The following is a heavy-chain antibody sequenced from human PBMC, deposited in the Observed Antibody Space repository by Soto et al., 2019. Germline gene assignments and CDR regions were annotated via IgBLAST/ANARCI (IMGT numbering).Heavy chain of an antibody. CDR2: FIPIFRTL. J-gene: IGHJ3*01. V-gene: IGHV1-69*01. Sequence: QVQLIQSEAEVKKPGSSVRVSCTASGGIFGSHGFSWVRQAPGQRLEWVGGFIPIFRTLTYTEKFQARVRIAADESTNTVDLDLSSLTSEDTAVYYCVRDRRIYYSDPHDEFGAADYEVCGQGTMVSVSS. D-gene: IGHD3-22*01. CDR3: VRDRRIYYSDPHDEFGAADYEV. CDR1: GGIFGSHG.